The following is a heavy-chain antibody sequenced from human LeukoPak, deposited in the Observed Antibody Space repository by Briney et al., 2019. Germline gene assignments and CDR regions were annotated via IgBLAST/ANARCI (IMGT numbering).Heavy chain of an antibody. J-gene: IGHJ5*02. D-gene: IGHD3-10*01. CDR1: GYTFTSYY. Sequence: ASVKVSCKASGYTFTSYYMHWVRQAPGQGLEWMGIINPSGGSTSYAQKFQGRVTMTRDMSTSTVYMELSSLRSEDTAVYYCARVETPLNYYYAPWGQGTLVTVSS. CDR2: INPSGGST. CDR3: ARVETPLNYYYAP. V-gene: IGHV1-46*01.